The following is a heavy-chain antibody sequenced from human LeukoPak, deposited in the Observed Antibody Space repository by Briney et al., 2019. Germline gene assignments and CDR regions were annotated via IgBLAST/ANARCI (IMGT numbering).Heavy chain of an antibody. D-gene: IGHD5-12*01. Sequence: SETLSLTCTVSGGSISRYYWSCIRQPPGTGREWIGYSYYSGSTNYNPSLKSRVTISVDTSKNQFSLKLSSVTAADTAVYYCARRSGYGPLDYWGQGTLVTISS. J-gene: IGHJ4*02. V-gene: IGHV4-59*08. CDR1: GGSISRYY. CDR3: ARRSGYGPLDY. CDR2: SYYSGST.